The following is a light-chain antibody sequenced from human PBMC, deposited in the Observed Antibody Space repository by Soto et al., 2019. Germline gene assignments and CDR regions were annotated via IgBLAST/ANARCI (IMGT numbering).Light chain of an antibody. J-gene: IGKJ2*01. CDR2: ETD. CDR1: QSVSNF. CDR3: QQRSSWPPT. Sequence: EIVLTQSPATLSLSPGETATLSCRASQSVSNFLAWYQQKPGQAPRLLIYETDHRATGIPERFSGSGSGTDFALTITSLEPEDFEVYHCQQRSSWPPTFGQGSNFEIK. V-gene: IGKV3-11*01.